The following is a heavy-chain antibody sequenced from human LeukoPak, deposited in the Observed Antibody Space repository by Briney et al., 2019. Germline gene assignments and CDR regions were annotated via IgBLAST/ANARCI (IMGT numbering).Heavy chain of an antibody. CDR2: ISAYNGNT. D-gene: IGHD2-21*02. CDR3: ARAVVTAQLDWFDP. J-gene: IGHJ5*02. V-gene: IGHV1-18*01. CDR1: GGTFSSYA. Sequence: GASVKVSCKASGGTFSSYAISWVRQAPGQGLEWMGWISAYNGNTNYAQKLQGRVTMTTDTSTSTAYMELRSLRSDDTAVYYCARAVVTAQLDWFDPWGQRTLVTVSS.